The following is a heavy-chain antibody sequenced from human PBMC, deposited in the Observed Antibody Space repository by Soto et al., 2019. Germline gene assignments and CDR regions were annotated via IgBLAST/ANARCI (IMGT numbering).Heavy chain of an antibody. J-gene: IGHJ4*02. CDR3: ARDTVAGSYFDY. D-gene: IGHD6-19*01. CDR2: IYYSGST. Sequence: SETLSLTCTVSGVSISSYYWSWIRQPPGKGLEWIGYIYYSGSTNYNPSLKSRVTISVDTSKNQFSLKLSSVTAADTAVYYCARDTVAGSYFDYWGQGTLVTVSS. CDR1: GVSISSYY. V-gene: IGHV4-59*01.